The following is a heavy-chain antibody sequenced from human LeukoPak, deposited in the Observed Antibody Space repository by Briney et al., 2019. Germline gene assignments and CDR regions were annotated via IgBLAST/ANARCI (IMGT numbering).Heavy chain of an antibody. V-gene: IGHV1-69*04. CDR1: GGTFINYP. J-gene: IGHJ4*02. D-gene: IGHD4-17*01. Sequence: SVKVSCKASGGTFINYPITWVRQAPGQGLEWMGRIIPLLGVPNYAQNFQGRVTITADKSTSTAYMELSSLKSQDTAVYFCARERGDLTTVTNFDLWGQGTLVTVSS. CDR2: IIPLLGVP. CDR3: ARERGDLTTVTNFDL.